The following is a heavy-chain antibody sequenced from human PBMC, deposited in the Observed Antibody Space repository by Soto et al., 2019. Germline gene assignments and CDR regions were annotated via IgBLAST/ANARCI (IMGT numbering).Heavy chain of an antibody. D-gene: IGHD3-10*01. CDR3: AKDRRSLLWFGELTFDP. V-gene: IGHV3-23*01. CDR1: GFTFSSYA. Sequence: EVQLLESGGGLVQPGGSLRLSCAASGFTFSSYAMSWVRQAPGKGLEWVSAISGSGGSTYYADSVKGRFTISRDNSKSTLYLQMNSLRAEDTAVYYCAKDRRSLLWFGELTFDPWGQGTLVTVSS. J-gene: IGHJ5*02. CDR2: ISGSGGST.